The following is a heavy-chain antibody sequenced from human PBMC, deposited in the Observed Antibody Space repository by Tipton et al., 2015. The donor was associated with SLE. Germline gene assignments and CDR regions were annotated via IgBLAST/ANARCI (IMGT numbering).Heavy chain of an antibody. CDR1: GFTFSSYW. Sequence: GSLRLSCTASGFTFSSYWMHWVRQAPGKGLEWVGSIKQDGSEKYYMDSMRGRFTISRDNPKNSVYLQMHSLRVEDTAVYYCATLGAFDIWGQGTLVTVSS. J-gene: IGHJ3*02. CDR2: IKQDGSEK. CDR3: ATLGAFDI. V-gene: IGHV3-7*01.